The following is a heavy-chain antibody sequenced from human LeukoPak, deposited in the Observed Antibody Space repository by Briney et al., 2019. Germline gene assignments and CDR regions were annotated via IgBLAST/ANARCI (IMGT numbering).Heavy chain of an antibody. V-gene: IGHV3-30*04. CDR1: GFTFSYYT. CDR2: ISYDGRNK. J-gene: IGHJ4*02. Sequence: GGSLRLSCTASGFTFSYYTKHWVRQAPGKGLEWVSVISYDGRNKYYADSVKGRFTISRDNSKNTLYLKMNSLRAEDTAVYYCARVLNYYDSSGYYFSYWGQGTLVTVSS. CDR3: ARVLNYYDSSGYYFSY. D-gene: IGHD3-22*01.